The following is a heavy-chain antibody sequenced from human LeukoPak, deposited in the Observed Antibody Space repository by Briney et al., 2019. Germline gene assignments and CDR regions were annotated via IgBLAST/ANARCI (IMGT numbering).Heavy chain of an antibody. D-gene: IGHD2-15*01. CDR1: GGSISSGSYY. J-gene: IGHJ4*02. Sequence: PSETLSLTCTVSGGSISSGSYYWSWIRQPAGKGLEWIGRIYTSGSTNYNPSLKSRVTISVDTSKNQFSLKLSSVTAADTAVYYCARRGHTGGYCSGGSCDPFDYWGQGTLVTVSS. CDR2: IYTSGST. CDR3: ARRGHTGGYCSGGSCDPFDY. V-gene: IGHV4-61*02.